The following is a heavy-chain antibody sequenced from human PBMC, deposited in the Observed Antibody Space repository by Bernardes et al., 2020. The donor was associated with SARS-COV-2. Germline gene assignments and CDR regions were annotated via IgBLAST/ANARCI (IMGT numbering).Heavy chain of an antibody. Sequence: GGSLRLSCAPSGFTFSRYWMSWVRQAPGKGLEWVANIKQDGSEKYYVDSVKGRFTISRDNAKNSLYLQMNSLRAEDTAVYYCARVEGSAWYFDYWGQGTLVTVSS. J-gene: IGHJ4*02. CDR1: GFTFSRYW. CDR3: ARVEGSAWYFDY. D-gene: IGHD6-19*01. CDR2: IKQDGSEK. V-gene: IGHV3-7*04.